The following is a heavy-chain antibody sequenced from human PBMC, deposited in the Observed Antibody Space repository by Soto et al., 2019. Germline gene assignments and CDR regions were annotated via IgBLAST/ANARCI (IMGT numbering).Heavy chain of an antibody. CDR1: GFTFTSSA. CDR3: AGRADPAPYYYYMDV. V-gene: IGHV1-58*02. Sequence: ASVKVSCKASGFTFTSSAMQWVRQARGQRLEWIGWIVVGSGNTNYAQKFQERVTITRDMSTSTAYMELSSLRSEDTAVYYCAGRADPAPYYYYMDVWGKGTTVTVSS. J-gene: IGHJ6*03. CDR2: IVVGSGNT.